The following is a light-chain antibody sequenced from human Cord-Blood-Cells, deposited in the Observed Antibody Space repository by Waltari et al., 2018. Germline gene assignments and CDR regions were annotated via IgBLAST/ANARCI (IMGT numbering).Light chain of an antibody. CDR2: AAS. J-gene: IGKJ1*01. V-gene: IGKV1-39*01. Sequence: DIQMTQYPSSLSASVGDRVTITCRASQSISSYLNWYQQKPGKAPKLLIYAASSLQSGVPSRFSGSGSGTDFTLTISSLQPEDFATYYWQQSYSTPWTFGQGTKVEIK. CDR1: QSISSY. CDR3: QQSYSTPWT.